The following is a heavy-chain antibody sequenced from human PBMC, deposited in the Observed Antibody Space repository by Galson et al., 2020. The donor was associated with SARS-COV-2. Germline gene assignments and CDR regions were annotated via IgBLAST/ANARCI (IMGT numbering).Heavy chain of an antibody. CDR1: GYTLTNYG. Sequence: ASVTVSCKASGYTLTNYGISWVRQAPAQRLEWMGWISAYNDNTNYAQHLQRKVTMTTDTSTATASMELRRLRSDDTSVFYCARTDTIEYYYGSGTEPLVDYWGQGTLVTVSS. CDR2: ISAYNDNT. D-gene: IGHD3-10*01. J-gene: IGHJ4*02. V-gene: IGHV1-18*01. CDR3: ARTDTIEYYYGSGTEPLVDY.